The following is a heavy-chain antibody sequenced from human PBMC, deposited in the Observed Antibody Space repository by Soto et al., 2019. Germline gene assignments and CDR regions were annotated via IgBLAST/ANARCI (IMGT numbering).Heavy chain of an antibody. Sequence: QVQLVQSGAEVKKPGASVKVSCKASGYTFTSYYINWVRQATGQGLEWMGWMNPNSGNTGYAQKFQGRVTMTRNTSISTAYMELSSLRSEDTAVYYCARASYYDFWSGYSLHYYMDVWGKGTTVTVSS. V-gene: IGHV1-8*01. J-gene: IGHJ6*03. CDR3: ARASYYDFWSGYSLHYYMDV. D-gene: IGHD3-3*01. CDR2: MNPNSGNT. CDR1: GYTFTSYY.